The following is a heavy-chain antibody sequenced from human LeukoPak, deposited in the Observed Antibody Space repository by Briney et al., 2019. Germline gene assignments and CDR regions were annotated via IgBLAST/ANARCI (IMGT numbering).Heavy chain of an antibody. D-gene: IGHD6-13*01. V-gene: IGHV4-4*09. CDR1: GGSIRNQF. J-gene: IGHJ2*01. Sequence: SETLSLTCTVSGGSIRNQFWSWIRQSPGKGLEWIGYVYSSEGVDYNPSLKSRVTMSVDTFKNEFSLSLTSVTAADTAVYYCVRHHGSWTDWYFDLWGRGTLVTVSS. CDR3: VRHHGSWTDWYFDL. CDR2: VYSSEGV.